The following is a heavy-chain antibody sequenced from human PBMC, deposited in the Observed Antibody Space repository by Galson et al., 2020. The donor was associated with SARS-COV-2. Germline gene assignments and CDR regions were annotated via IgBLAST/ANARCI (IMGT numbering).Heavy chain of an antibody. CDR2: INPNSGGT. CDR1: GYTFTGYY. D-gene: IGHD3-16*01. Sequence: KISCKASGYTFTGYYMHWVRPAPGQGLEWMGWINPNSGGTNYAQKFQGRVTMTRDTSISTAYMELSRLRSDDTAVYYCARDYTYSVVYYGMDVWGQGTTVTVSS. CDR3: ARDYTYSVVYYGMDV. V-gene: IGHV1-2*02. J-gene: IGHJ6*02.